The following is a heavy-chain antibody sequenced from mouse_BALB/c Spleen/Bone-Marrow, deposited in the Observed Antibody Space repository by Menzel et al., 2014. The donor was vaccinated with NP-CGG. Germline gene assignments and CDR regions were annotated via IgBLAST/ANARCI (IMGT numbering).Heavy chain of an antibody. CDR1: GYTFXSYT. J-gene: IGHJ1*01. Sequence: VQLQQSGAELARPGASVKMSCKASGYTFXSYTMHWVKQRPGQGLEWIGYINPSGGYTNYNQKFKDKATSTADKSSSTAYMQLSSLTSEDSAVYYCARSLRWYFDVWGAGTTVTVSS. CDR2: INPSGGYT. V-gene: IGHV1-4*01. CDR3: ARSLRWYFDV. D-gene: IGHD1-1*01.